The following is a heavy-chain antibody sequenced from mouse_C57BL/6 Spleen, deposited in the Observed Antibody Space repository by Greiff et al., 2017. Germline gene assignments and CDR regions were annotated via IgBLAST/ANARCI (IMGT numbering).Heavy chain of an antibody. Sequence: EVQLQQSGPELVKPGASVKIPCKASGYTFTDYNMDWVKQSHGKSLEWIGDINPNNGGTIYNQKFKGKATLTVDTSSSTDYMELRSLTSEDTAVYYCARKKGLRRADWYFDVWGTGTTVTVSS. J-gene: IGHJ1*03. V-gene: IGHV1-18*01. CDR1: GYTFTDYN. CDR2: INPNNGGT. D-gene: IGHD2-4*01. CDR3: ARKKGLRRADWYFDV.